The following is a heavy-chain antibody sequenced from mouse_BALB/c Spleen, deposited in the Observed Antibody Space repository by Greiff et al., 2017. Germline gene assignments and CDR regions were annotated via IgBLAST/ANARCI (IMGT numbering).Heavy chain of an antibody. CDR3: TRSGGNYHYAMDY. CDR1: GYSFTSYW. D-gene: IGHD2-1*01. J-gene: IGHJ4*01. CDR2: IYPGNSDT. V-gene: IGHV1-5*01. Sequence: EVQLQQSGTVLARPGASVKMSCKASGYSFTSYWMHWVKQRPGQGLEWIGAIYPGNSDTSYNQKFKGKAKLTAVTSASTAYMELSSLTNEDSAVYYCTRSGGNYHYAMDYWGQGTSVTVSS.